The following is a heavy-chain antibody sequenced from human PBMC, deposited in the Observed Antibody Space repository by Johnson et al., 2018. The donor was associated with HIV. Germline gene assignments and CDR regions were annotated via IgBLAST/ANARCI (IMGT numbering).Heavy chain of an antibody. CDR1: GFTFSSYA. CDR3: ARERGYDGNPAFDI. D-gene: IGHD4-23*01. V-gene: IGHV3-30-3*01. CDR2: LSYDGSNK. J-gene: IGHJ3*02. Sequence: QVQLVESGGGVVQPGRSLRLSCAASGFTFSSYALHWVCQAPGKGLEWVAVLSYDGSNKFYADSVKGRFTISRDNSKNTLYLQMNSLRTEDTAMYYCARERGYDGNPAFDIWGQGTMGTVTS.